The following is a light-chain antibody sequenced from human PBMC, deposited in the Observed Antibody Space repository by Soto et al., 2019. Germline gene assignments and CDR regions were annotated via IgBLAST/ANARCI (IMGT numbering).Light chain of an antibody. J-gene: IGLJ2*01. CDR2: LNSDGSH. V-gene: IGLV4-69*01. Sequence: QPVLTQSPSASASLGASVKLTCTLSSGHSSYAIAWHQQQPEKGPRYLMKLNSDGSHRKGDGIPDRFSGSSSGAEHYLTISSLQSEDEADYYCQTWGTGIGGFGGGTKLTVL. CDR3: QTWGTGIGG. CDR1: SGHSSYA.